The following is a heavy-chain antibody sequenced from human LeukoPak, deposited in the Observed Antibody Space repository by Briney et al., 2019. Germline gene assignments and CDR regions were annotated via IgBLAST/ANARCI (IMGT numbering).Heavy chain of an antibody. CDR1: GFTFSSYA. D-gene: IGHD1-26*01. J-gene: IGHJ4*02. V-gene: IGHV3-30*04. CDR2: ISYDGSNK. Sequence: GGSLRLSCAASGFTFSSYAMHWVRQAPGKGLEWVAVISYDGSNKYYADSVKGRFTISRDNSKNTLYLQMNSLRAEDTAVYYCARGGTRTLFWLGNFDYWGQGTLVTVSS. CDR3: ARGGTRTLFWLGNFDY.